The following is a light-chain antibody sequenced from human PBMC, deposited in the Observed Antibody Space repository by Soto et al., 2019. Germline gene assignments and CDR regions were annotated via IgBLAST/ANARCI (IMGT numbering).Light chain of an antibody. CDR2: KVS. CDR1: SDDVGAYNL. CDR3: SSYTSNSRV. J-gene: IGLJ1*01. Sequence: QSVLTQPASVSGSPGQSITISCTGTSDDVGAYNLVSWYQQHPGQAPKVLIYKVSNRPSGVSNRFSGSKSGNTASRTISGLQAEDEAIYFCSSYTSNSRVFGTGTKLTVL. V-gene: IGLV2-14*03.